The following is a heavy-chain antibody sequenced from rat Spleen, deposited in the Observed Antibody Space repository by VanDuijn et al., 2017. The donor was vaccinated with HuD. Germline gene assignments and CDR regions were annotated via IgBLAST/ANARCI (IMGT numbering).Heavy chain of an antibody. J-gene: IGHJ2*01. CDR1: GFSLTNYH. Sequence: QVQLKESGPGLMQPSQTLSLTCIVSGFSLTNYHVHWVRQPPGKGLEWMGRMRYDGDTYYNSALKSRLSISRDTSKSQVFLKMNNLKTEDTAMYFCAKPSYYGYPYWGQGVMVTVSS. D-gene: IGHD1-7*01. CDR2: MRYDGDT. CDR3: AKPSYYGYPY. V-gene: IGHV2S30*01.